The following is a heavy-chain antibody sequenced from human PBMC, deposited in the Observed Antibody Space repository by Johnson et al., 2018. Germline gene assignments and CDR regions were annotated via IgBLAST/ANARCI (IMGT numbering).Heavy chain of an antibody. CDR1: GGSISSFY. CDR2: IYYSGST. V-gene: IGHV4-59*01. J-gene: IGHJ6*03. CDR3: ARVPPPAYYYYYYMDV. Sequence: QVQLQESGPGLVKPSETLSLTCTVSGGSISSFYWSWIRQPPGTGLECIGYIYYSGSTNYNPSLKSRVTMSVDTSTNQFSLNLTSVTAAATALYYCARVPPPAYYYYYYMDVWGKGTTVTVSS.